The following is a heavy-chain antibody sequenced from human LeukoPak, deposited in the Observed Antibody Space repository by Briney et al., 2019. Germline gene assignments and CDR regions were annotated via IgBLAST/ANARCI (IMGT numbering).Heavy chain of an antibody. Sequence: PGRSLRLSCAASGFTFSDRYIDWVRQPPGKGLEWVGRIRHNGNSYTTEYAASVKGRFTISRDDSKTSLYLQMNSMKTEDTAVYYCTIGLGDWGQGTLVTVSS. CDR2: IRHNGNSYTT. V-gene: IGHV3-72*01. D-gene: IGHD3-16*01. CDR3: TIGLGD. J-gene: IGHJ4*02. CDR1: GFTFSDRY.